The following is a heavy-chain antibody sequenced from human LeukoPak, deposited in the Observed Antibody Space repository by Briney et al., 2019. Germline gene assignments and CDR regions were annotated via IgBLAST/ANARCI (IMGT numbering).Heavy chain of an antibody. V-gene: IGHV3-30*02. CDR1: GFTFSSYG. Sequence: GGSLRLSCAASGFTFSSYGMHWVRQAPGKGLEGVANIRYDGSKQYYADHVKGRFTISRDNSKNILYLQMNSLRAEDTAVYYCADTRDVYNYDAFDIWGQGRIVSVSS. CDR3: ADTRDVYNYDAFDI. CDR2: IRYDGSKQ. J-gene: IGHJ3*02. D-gene: IGHD5-24*01.